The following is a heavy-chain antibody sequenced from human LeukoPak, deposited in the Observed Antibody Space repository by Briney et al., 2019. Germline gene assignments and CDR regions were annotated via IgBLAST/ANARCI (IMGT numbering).Heavy chain of an antibody. CDR3: ARYTSGGGAFDI. CDR1: GGSISGYY. V-gene: IGHV4-59*01. D-gene: IGHD1-1*01. Sequence: SETLSLTCSVSGGSISGYYWGWIRQPPGKGLEWIEYIYYSGSSNYNPSLKSRVTISVDTSENQFSLKLNSVTAADTAVYYCARYTSGGGAFDIWGQGTMVTVSS. J-gene: IGHJ3*02. CDR2: IYYSGSS.